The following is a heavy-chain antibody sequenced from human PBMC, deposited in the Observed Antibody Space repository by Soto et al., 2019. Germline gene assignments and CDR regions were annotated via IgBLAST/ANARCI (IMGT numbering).Heavy chain of an antibody. V-gene: IGHV3-13*01. CDR3: ARESRYYDILTGYWKAYYFDC. CDR2: IGTAGDT. D-gene: IGHD3-9*01. CDR1: GFTFSSYD. J-gene: IGHJ4*02. Sequence: GGSLRLSCAASGFTFSSYDMHWVRQATGKGLEWVSAIGTAGDTYYPGSVKGRFTISRENAKNSLYLQMNSLRAEDTAVYYCARESRYYDILTGYWKAYYFDCWGQGTLVTVSS.